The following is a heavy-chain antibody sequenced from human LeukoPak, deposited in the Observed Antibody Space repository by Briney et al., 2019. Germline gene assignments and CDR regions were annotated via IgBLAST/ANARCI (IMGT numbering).Heavy chain of an antibody. J-gene: IGHJ4*02. CDR1: GGSISSSSYY. D-gene: IGHD5-18*01. CDR2: IYYSGST. V-gene: IGHV4-39*07. Sequence: SETLSLTCTVSGGSISSSSYYWGWIRQPPGKGLEWIGSIYYSGSTYYNPSLKSRVTISVDTSKNQFSLKLSSVTAADTAVYYCARDWLPPAHTTYYFDYWGQGTLVTVSS. CDR3: ARDWLPPAHTTYYFDY.